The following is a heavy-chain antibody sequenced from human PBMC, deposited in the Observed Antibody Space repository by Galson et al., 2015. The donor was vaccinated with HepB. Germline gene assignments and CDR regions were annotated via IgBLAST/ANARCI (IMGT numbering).Heavy chain of an antibody. CDR3: AKGSGWWGWFDP. D-gene: IGHD6-19*01. V-gene: IGHV3-23*01. Sequence: SLRLSCAASGFTFSSYAMSWVRQAPGKGLEWVSAISGSGGSTYYADSVKGRFTISRDNSKNTLYLQMNSLRAEDTAVYYCAKGSGWWGWFDPWGQGTLVTASS. CDR2: ISGSGGST. CDR1: GFTFSSYA. J-gene: IGHJ5*02.